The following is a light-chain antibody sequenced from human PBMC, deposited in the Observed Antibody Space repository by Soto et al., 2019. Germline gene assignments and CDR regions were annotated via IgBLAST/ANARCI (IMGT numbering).Light chain of an antibody. CDR1: QSVSSS. V-gene: IGKV1-39*01. Sequence: IQVSQSHSAVSASVGDRVTIPFRASQSVSSSFNWYQQKPGKAPKLLIYAASSLQSGIPSRFSGSGSGTDFTLTISSLQPEDFAAYSCQQSSSLPWTFGQRTKVDI. CDR3: QQSSSLPWT. CDR2: AAS. J-gene: IGKJ1*01.